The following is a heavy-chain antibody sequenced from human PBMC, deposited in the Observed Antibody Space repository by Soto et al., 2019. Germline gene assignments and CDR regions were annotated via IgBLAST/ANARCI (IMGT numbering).Heavy chain of an antibody. D-gene: IGHD3-9*01. V-gene: IGHV4-4*02. CDR3: ARHEGWTGPDQ. CDR2: IFHDGHT. Sequence: SETLSLTCAVSGASIGSGGWWCWVREPPGKGLEWIAEIFHDGHTNYSPSLKSRVTISVDKSQNQFSLNVYSVTAADTAVYYCARHEGWTGPDQWGQGTLVTVSS. J-gene: IGHJ5*02. CDR1: GASIGSGGW.